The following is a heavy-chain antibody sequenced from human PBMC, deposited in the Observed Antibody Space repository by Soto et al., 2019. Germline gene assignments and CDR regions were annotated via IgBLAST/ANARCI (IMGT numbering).Heavy chain of an antibody. CDR3: ARGEGGFLEWFVDFDY. CDR2: IWYDGSNK. J-gene: IGHJ4*02. V-gene: IGHV3-33*01. D-gene: IGHD3-3*01. CDR1: GFTFSSYG. Sequence: GGSLRLSCAASGFTFSSYGMHWVRQAPGKGLEWVAVIWYDGSNKYYADSVKGRFTISRDNSKNTLYLQMNSLRAEDTAVYYCARGEGGFLEWFVDFDYWGQGTLVTVSS.